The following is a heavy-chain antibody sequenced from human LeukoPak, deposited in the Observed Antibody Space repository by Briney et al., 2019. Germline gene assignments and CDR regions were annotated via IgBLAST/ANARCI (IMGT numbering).Heavy chain of an antibody. CDR2: ISSSGRTI. Sequence: GGSLRLSCAASGLTFSSYGMHWVRQAPGKGLEWVSYISSSGRTIYYADSVKGRFTISRDNAKNSLYLQMNSLRAEDTAVYYCARVMWTIFGVVPGDYWGQGTLVTVSS. D-gene: IGHD3-3*01. CDR1: GLTFSSYG. J-gene: IGHJ4*02. V-gene: IGHV3-48*04. CDR3: ARVMWTIFGVVPGDY.